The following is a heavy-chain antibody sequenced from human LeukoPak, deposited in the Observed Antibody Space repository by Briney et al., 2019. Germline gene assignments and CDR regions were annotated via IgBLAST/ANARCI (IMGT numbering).Heavy chain of an antibody. CDR3: ATYSSGPRNYYFDY. J-gene: IGHJ4*02. D-gene: IGHD6-19*01. V-gene: IGHV5-51*01. CDR1: GYSFTSYW. CDR2: IYPGDSDT. Sequence: GESLKISSKGSGYSFTSYWIGWVRQMPGKGLEWMGIIYPGDSDTRYSPSFESQVTISADKSISTAYLPWSSLKASDTAMYYCATYSSGPRNYYFDYWGQGTLVTVSS.